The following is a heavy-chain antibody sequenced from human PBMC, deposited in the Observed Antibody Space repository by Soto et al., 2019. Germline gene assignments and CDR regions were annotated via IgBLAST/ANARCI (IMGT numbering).Heavy chain of an antibody. CDR2: IYYSEST. D-gene: IGHD3-3*01. CDR3: ARSNFWSGYYYYGMDV. V-gene: IGHV4-31*03. CDR1: GGSISSGGYY. Sequence: PSETLSLTCTVSGGSISSGGYYWSWIRQHPGKGLEWIGYIYYSESTYYNPSLKSRVTISVDTSKNQFSLKLSSVTAADTAVYYCARSNFWSGYYYYGMDVWGQGTTVTVSS. J-gene: IGHJ6*02.